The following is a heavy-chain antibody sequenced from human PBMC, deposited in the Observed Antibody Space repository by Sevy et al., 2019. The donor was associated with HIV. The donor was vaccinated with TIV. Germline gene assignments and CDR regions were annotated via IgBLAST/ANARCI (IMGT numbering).Heavy chain of an antibody. V-gene: IGHV4-38-2*02. D-gene: IGHD3-10*01. Sequence: SETLSLTCTVSGFSISSDYYWGGIRQPPGKGLEWIGSIYDGGSTYYNPSLKSRVTISIDTSKNQFSLKLSSVTAADTAVYYCARDYYGSGSYYEFVYWGQRTLVTVSS. CDR3: ARDYYGSGSYYEFVY. CDR1: GFSISSDYY. CDR2: IYDGGST. J-gene: IGHJ4*02.